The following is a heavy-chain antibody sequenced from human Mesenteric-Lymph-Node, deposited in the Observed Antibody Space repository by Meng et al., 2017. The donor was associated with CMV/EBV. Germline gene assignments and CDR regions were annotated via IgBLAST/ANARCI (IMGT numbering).Heavy chain of an antibody. CDR1: GFTFNNYE. J-gene: IGHJ6*02. V-gene: IGHV3-48*03. D-gene: IGHD3-10*01. CDR3: ARVLPVTRDYYYHGMDV. Sequence: GGSLRLSCAASGFTFNNYEMNWVRQAPGKGLEWVSYISDSGSNIYYADSVKGRFTISRDNAKNALFLQMSSLRVEDTAVYYCARVLPVTRDYYYHGMDVWGRGTTVTVSS. CDR2: ISDSGSNI.